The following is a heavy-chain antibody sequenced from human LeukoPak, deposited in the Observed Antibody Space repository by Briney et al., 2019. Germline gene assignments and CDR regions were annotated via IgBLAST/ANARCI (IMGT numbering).Heavy chain of an antibody. CDR3: AKVQAIAGKN. CDR1: GYTFTSYY. CDR2: INPSGGST. J-gene: IGHJ4*02. D-gene: IGHD6-13*01. Sequence: ASVQVSCKASGYTFTSYYMHWVRPAPGQGLEWMGIINPSGGSTSYAQKFQGRVTMTRDTSTSTVYMEVRSLKSEDTAVYYCAKVQAIAGKNWGQGTLVTVSS. V-gene: IGHV1-46*01.